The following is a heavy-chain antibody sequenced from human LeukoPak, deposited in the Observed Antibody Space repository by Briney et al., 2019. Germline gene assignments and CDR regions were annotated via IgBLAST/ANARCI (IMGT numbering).Heavy chain of an antibody. D-gene: IGHD2-2*02. Sequence: GGSLRLSCAASGFTFNNYAMNWVRQAPGKGLEWVANIKQDGSEKYYVDSVKGRFTISRDNAKNSLYLQMNSLRAEDTAVYYCARIPTPRYYYYGMDVWGQGTTVTVSS. V-gene: IGHV3-7*01. CDR2: IKQDGSEK. J-gene: IGHJ6*02. CDR1: GFTFNNYA. CDR3: ARIPTPRYYYYGMDV.